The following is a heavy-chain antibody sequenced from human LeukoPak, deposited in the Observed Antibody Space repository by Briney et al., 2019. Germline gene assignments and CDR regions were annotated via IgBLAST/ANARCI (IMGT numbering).Heavy chain of an antibody. CDR3: AREDPQTTVPEGMDV. CDR2: IYYSGTT. CDR1: GGSISYYY. J-gene: IGHJ6*02. V-gene: IGHV4-59*01. D-gene: IGHD4-17*01. Sequence: SETLSLTCTVSGGSISYYYWSWVRQSPGKGLEWIGYIYYSGTTNYNPSLKSRVTISVDASKNQFSLQLRSVTAADTAVYYCAREDPQTTVPEGMDVWGQGSTVTVSS.